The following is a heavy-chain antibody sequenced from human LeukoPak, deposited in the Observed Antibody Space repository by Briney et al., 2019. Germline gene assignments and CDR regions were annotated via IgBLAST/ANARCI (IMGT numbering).Heavy chain of an antibody. CDR3: AKDKGDSGWYSDGFDP. CDR1: GFTFSSYG. Sequence: GGSLRLSCAASGFTFSSYGMHWVRQAPGKGLEWVAVIWYGGSNKYYADSVKGRFTISRDNSKNTLYLQMNSLRAEDTAVYYCAKDKGDSGWYSDGFDPWGQGTLVTVSS. CDR2: IWYGGSNK. V-gene: IGHV3-30*02. D-gene: IGHD6-19*01. J-gene: IGHJ5*02.